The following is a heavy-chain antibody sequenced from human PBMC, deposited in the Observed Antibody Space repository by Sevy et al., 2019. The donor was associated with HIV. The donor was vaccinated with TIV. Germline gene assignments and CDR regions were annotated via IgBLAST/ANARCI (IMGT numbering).Heavy chain of an antibody. Sequence: SETLSLTCSVSGDSISTYYWSWIRQPPGKGLEWIGNVYHSGSTNYNPSLKSRVTMSVDTTKKQFSLKLRSVTAADTAVYYCARVRDVDFWSGSSYGMDVWGQGTTVTVSS. CDR1: GDSISTYY. CDR3: ARVRDVDFWSGSSYGMDV. CDR2: VYHSGST. V-gene: IGHV4-59*01. J-gene: IGHJ6*02. D-gene: IGHD3-3*01.